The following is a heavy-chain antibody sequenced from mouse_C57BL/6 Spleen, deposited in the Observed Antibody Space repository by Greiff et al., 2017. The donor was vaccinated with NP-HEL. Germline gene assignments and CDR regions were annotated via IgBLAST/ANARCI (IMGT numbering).Heavy chain of an antibody. J-gene: IGHJ3*01. CDR3: ARPDYSNYLAWFAY. D-gene: IGHD2-5*01. V-gene: IGHV1-69*01. CDR2: IDPSDSYT. CDR1: GYTFTSYW. Sequence: VQLQQPGAELVMPGASVKLSCKASGYTFTSYWMHWVKQRPGQGLEWIGEIDPSDSYTNYNQKFKGKSTLTVDKSSSTAYMRLSSLTSEDSAVYYCARPDYSNYLAWFAYWGQGTLVTVSA.